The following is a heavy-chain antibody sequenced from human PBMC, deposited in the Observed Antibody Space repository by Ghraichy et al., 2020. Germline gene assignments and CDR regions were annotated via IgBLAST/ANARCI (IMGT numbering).Heavy chain of an antibody. Sequence: GGSLRLSCAASGFTFNSFWMTWVRQAPGKGLEWVANIKHDGSEKYYVDSVKGRFTISRDNAKNSLYLQMNSLRAEDTAVYYCARGFPVGDWGQGTLVTVSS. CDR2: IKHDGSEK. D-gene: IGHD3-3*01. CDR3: ARGFPVGD. CDR1: GFTFNSFW. J-gene: IGHJ4*02. V-gene: IGHV3-7*04.